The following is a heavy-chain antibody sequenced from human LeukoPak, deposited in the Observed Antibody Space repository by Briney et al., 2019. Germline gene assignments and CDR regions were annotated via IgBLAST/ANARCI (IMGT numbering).Heavy chain of an antibody. CDR2: IRSKANSYAT. Sequence: GGSLRLSCAASGFTFSGSAMHWVRQASGRGLEWVGRIRSKANSYATVYAASVKGRFTISRDDSKNTAYLQMNSLKTEDTAVYYCTRPYSSSSNDYWGQGTLVTVSS. D-gene: IGHD6-6*01. CDR1: GFTFSGSA. V-gene: IGHV3-73*01. CDR3: TRPYSSSSNDY. J-gene: IGHJ4*02.